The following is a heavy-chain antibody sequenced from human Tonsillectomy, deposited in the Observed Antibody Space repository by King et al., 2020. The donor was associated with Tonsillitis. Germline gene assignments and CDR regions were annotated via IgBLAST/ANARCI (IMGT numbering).Heavy chain of an antibody. J-gene: IGHJ6*02. D-gene: IGHD2-2*01. Sequence: LQLVQSGGGVVQPGRSLRLSCAASGFTFSNYGLHWVRQAPGKGLEWVAVISYDGSNKYYADSVKGRFIISRDNSKNTLYLQMNSLRVEETGVNYCAKAEAAAPLGYYYGMAVWGQGTTVTVSS. CDR2: ISYDGSNK. V-gene: IGHV3-30*18. CDR1: GFTFSNYG. CDR3: AKAEAAAPLGYYYGMAV.